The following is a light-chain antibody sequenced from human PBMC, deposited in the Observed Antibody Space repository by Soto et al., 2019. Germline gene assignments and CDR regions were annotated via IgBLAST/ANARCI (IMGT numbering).Light chain of an antibody. CDR1: SSDIGSYDH. CDR3: ISYTDRQSYL. CDR2: AVS. J-gene: IGLJ1*01. Sequence: SGRTQPACVSGSPGQSITMSCSGTSSDIGSYDHVAWYQQFPGKSPKLIIYAVSDRPSGVSDRFSGSKSGISASLTISGLQTEDEADYYCISYTDRQSYLFGTGTKVTVL. V-gene: IGLV2-14*03.